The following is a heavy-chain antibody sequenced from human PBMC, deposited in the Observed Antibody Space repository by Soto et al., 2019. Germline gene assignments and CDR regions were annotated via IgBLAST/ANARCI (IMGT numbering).Heavy chain of an antibody. CDR3: AKRLSRCYYNGMDV. D-gene: IGHD2-2*01. Sequence: GRSLRLSCAASGFTFSIYGLDWVRQTPGKGLEWVAVLSYDGSNRNYADSVKGRFTISRDNSKNTLYLQMNSHRPEDTDVYYCAKRLSRCYYNGMDVWGQGTTVTVSS. V-gene: IGHV3-30*18. CDR2: LSYDGSNR. J-gene: IGHJ6*02. CDR1: GFTFSIYG.